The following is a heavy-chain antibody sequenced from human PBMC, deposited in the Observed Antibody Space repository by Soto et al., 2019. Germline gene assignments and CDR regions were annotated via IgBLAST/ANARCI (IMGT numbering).Heavy chain of an antibody. CDR1: GFTFSNFA. D-gene: IGHD3-22*01. CDR2: ISNDGGDT. V-gene: IGHV3-64D*08. Sequence: WGSLRLSCSASGFTFSNFAMHWVRQAPGKGLEYVSAISNDGGDTYYAHSVKGRFTVSRDNSKNTLYLQMSSLRAEDTAVYYCVKGSRITIIGALDSWGQGTLVTVSS. J-gene: IGHJ4*02. CDR3: VKGSRITIIGALDS.